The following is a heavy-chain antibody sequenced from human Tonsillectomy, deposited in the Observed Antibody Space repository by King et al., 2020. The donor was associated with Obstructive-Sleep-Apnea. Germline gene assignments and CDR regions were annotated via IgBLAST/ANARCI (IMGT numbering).Heavy chain of an antibody. D-gene: IGHD5-18*01. CDR2: IYHSGST. CDR3: ARGHPGYGYASDI. CDR1: GASISDNNW. J-gene: IGHJ3*02. V-gene: IGHV4-4*02. Sequence: QLQESGPGLVKPSGTLSLTCAVSGASISDNNWWSWVRQSPGKGLEWIGEIYHSGSTNYNPSLESRVTISVDKSKNELSLNLRSVTAADTAMYYCARGHPGYGYASDIWGQGTMVTVSS.